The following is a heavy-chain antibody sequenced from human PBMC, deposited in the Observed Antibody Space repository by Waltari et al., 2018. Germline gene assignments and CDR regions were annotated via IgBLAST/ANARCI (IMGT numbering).Heavy chain of an antibody. CDR2: INHSGST. CDR3: CYSSSPEPAAGDY. D-gene: IGHD6-6*01. CDR1: GGSFSGYY. J-gene: IGHJ4*02. Sequence: QVQLQQWGAGLLKPSETLSLTCAVYGGSFSGYYWSWIRQPPGKGLEWIGEINHSGSTNYIPSFNSRVTISVDTSKNQFSLTLTSVTAAATAVYYCCYSSSPEPAAGDYWGQGTLVTVSS. V-gene: IGHV4-34*01.